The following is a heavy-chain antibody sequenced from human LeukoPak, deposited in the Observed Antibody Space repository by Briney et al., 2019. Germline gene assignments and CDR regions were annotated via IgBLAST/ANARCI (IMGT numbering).Heavy chain of an antibody. Sequence: GESLKISCKGSGXRFTNYWIGWVRQMPGKGLEWMGVLYPGDSDTTYSPSFQGQVTISADKSISTAYLQWSSLKASDTAMYYCAKSYGSGSYSEYYFDYWGQGTLVTVSS. J-gene: IGHJ4*02. CDR2: LYPGDSDT. CDR1: GXRFTNYW. D-gene: IGHD3-10*01. V-gene: IGHV5-51*01. CDR3: AKSYGSGSYSEYYFDY.